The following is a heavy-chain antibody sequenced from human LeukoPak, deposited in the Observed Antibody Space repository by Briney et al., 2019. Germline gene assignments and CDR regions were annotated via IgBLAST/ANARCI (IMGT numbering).Heavy chain of an antibody. CDR1: GGSFSGYY. CDR2: INHSGST. J-gene: IGHJ6*03. V-gene: IGHV4-34*01. Sequence: PSETLSLTCAVYGGSFSGYYWSWIRQPPGKGLEWIGEINHSGSTSYNPSLKSRVTISVDTSKNQFSLKLTSVTAADTAVYYCARDSGSYHIVDYMDVWGKGTTVTVSS. CDR3: ARDSGSYHIVDYMDV. D-gene: IGHD1-26*01.